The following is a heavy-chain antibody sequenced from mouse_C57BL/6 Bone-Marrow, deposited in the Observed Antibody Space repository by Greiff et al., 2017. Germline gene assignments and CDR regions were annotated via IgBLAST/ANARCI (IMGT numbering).Heavy chain of an antibody. CDR1: GFTFSSYT. J-gene: IGHJ2*01. D-gene: IGHD1-1*01. CDR3: ARLTTVVASYYFDY. V-gene: IGHV5-9*01. CDR2: ISGGGGNT. Sequence: DVKLVESGGGLVKPGGSLKLSCAASGFTFSSYTMSWVRQTPEKRLEWVATISGGGGNTYYPDSVTGRFTISRDNAKNTLYLQMSSLRSEDTALYYCARLTTVVASYYFDYWGQGTTLTVSS.